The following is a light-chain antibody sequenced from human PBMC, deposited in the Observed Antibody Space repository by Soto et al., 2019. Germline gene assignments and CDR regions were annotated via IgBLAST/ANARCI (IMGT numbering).Light chain of an antibody. Sequence: EIVLTQSPGTLSLSPGERATLSCRASQSVSSSYLAWYQQKPGQAPRLLIYGASSRATGIPDRFSGSGSGTDFTLTISRREPEDFAVYYCQHSGTFGQGTKVDIK. J-gene: IGKJ1*01. CDR3: QHSGT. CDR1: QSVSSSY. CDR2: GAS. V-gene: IGKV3-20*01.